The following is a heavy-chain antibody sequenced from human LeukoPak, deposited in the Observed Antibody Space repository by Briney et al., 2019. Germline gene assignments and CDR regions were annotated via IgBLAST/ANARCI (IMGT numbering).Heavy chain of an antibody. J-gene: IGHJ4*02. Sequence: ASVKVSCKASGYTFTSYGISWVRQAPGQGLEWMGWISAYNGNTNYAQKLQGRVTMTTDTSTSTAYMELRSLRSDDTAVYYCARVVNYDSSIDYFDYWGQGTLVTVSS. CDR2: ISAYNGNT. CDR1: GYTFTSYG. V-gene: IGHV1-18*01. D-gene: IGHD3-22*01. CDR3: ARVVNYDSSIDYFDY.